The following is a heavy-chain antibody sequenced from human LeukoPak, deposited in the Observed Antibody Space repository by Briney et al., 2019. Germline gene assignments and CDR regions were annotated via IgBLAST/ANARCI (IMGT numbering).Heavy chain of an antibody. CDR1: GYTFTSYD. J-gene: IGHJ3*02. V-gene: IGHV1-8*01. D-gene: IGHD3-22*01. Sequence: ASVKASCKASGYTFTSYDINWVRQATGQGLEWMGWMNPNSGNTGYAQKFQGRVTMTRNTSISTAYMELSSLRSEDTAVYYCARGYYYDSSGYYYESFDIWGQGTMVTVSS. CDR2: MNPNSGNT. CDR3: ARGYYYDSSGYYYESFDI.